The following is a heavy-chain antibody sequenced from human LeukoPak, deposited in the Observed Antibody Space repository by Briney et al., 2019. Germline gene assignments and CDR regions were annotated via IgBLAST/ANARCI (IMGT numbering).Heavy chain of an antibody. CDR3: AREGYFGSGRFKRSRPSWFFDL. CDR2: IRYDGSNK. J-gene: IGHJ2*01. V-gene: IGHV3-30*02. D-gene: IGHD3-10*01. Sequence: GGSLRLSCAASGFTFSSYGMHWVRRAPGKGLEWVAFIRYDGSNKYYADSVKGRFTISRDNSKNTLYLQMNSLRAEDTAVYHCAREGYFGSGRFKRSRPSWFFDLWGRGTPVTVSS. CDR1: GFTFSSYG.